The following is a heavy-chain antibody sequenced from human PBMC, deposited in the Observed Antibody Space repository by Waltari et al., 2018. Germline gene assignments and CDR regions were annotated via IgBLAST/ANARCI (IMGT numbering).Heavy chain of an antibody. Sequence: VLLVVSGGGLVQPVGSLRLSCTSFGLTSSGYAMNWVRQAPGKELEWVSDISNSGNTIYYADSVKARFTTSRDNAKNSLYLQMNSLRVDDTAVYYCARRPYYYHGMDVWGQGTTVTVSS. CDR3: ARRPYYYHGMDV. CDR2: ISNSGNTI. J-gene: IGHJ6*02. CDR1: GLTSSGYA. V-gene: IGHV3-48*03.